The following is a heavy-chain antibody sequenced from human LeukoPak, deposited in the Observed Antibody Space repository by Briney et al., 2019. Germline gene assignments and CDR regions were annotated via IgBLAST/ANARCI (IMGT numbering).Heavy chain of an antibody. CDR1: GFTFSNYL. J-gene: IGHJ4*02. CDR3: ARYCSGISCYSGVDY. CDR2: ISGTGGST. D-gene: IGHD2-15*01. Sequence: SGGSLRLSCAASGFTFSNYLMIWVRQAPGKGLEWVSTISGTGGSTYYADSVKGRFSISRDNSKNTLFLQMNSLRTEDTALYYCARYCSGISCYSGVDYWGQGTLVTVSS. V-gene: IGHV3-23*01.